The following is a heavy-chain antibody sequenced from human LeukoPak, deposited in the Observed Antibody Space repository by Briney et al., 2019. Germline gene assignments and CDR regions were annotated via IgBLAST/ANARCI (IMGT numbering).Heavy chain of an antibody. D-gene: IGHD6-19*01. V-gene: IGHV4-38-2*02. Sequence: SETLSLTCTVSGYSISSGYYWGWIRQPPGKGLEWIGSIYHSGSTYYNPSLKSRVTISVDTSKNQFSLKLSSVTAADTAVYYCARDLLGSGPDYWGQGTLVTVSS. CDR3: ARDLLGSGPDY. J-gene: IGHJ4*02. CDR2: IYHSGST. CDR1: GYSISSGYY.